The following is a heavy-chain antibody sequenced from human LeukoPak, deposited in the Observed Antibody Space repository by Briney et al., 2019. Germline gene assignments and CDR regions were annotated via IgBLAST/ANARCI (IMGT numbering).Heavy chain of an antibody. CDR3: ASSLRFLEWFPDAFDI. CDR1: GGSISSGGYY. Sequence: SETLSLTCTVSGGSISSGGYYWSWIRQHPGTGLEWIGYIYYSGSTYYNPSLKSRVTISVDTSKNQFSLKLSSVTAADTAVYYCASSLRFLEWFPDAFDIWGQGTMVTVSS. D-gene: IGHD3-3*01. CDR2: IYYSGST. V-gene: IGHV4-31*03. J-gene: IGHJ3*02.